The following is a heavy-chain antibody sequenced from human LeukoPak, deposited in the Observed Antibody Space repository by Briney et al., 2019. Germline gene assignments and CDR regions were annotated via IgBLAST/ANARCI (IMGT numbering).Heavy chain of an antibody. CDR2: IKQDGSEK. V-gene: IGHV3-7*01. CDR3: ARKIDNWNDGGYFDY. J-gene: IGHJ4*02. CDR1: GFTFSSYE. Sequence: GGSLRLSCAASGFTFSSYEMNWVRQAPGKGLEWVANIKQDGSEKYYVDSVKGRFTISRDNAKNSLYLQMNSLRAEDTAVYYCARKIDNWNDGGYFDYWGQGTLVTVSS. D-gene: IGHD1-20*01.